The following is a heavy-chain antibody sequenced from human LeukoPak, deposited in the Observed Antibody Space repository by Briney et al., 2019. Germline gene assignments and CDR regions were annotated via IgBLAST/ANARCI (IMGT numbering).Heavy chain of an antibody. CDR2: MSYDGSNK. D-gene: IGHD5-12*01. J-gene: IGHJ4*02. V-gene: IGHV3-30-3*01. Sequence: PGGSLRLSCAASGFTFSDYSMHWLHQAPGKGLEWVAVMSYDGSNKYYADSVKGRFTISRDNSKNTLYLQMNSLRAEDTALYYCARAGGDSGYDLDYWGQGTLVTVSS. CDR1: GFTFSDYS. CDR3: ARAGGDSGYDLDY.